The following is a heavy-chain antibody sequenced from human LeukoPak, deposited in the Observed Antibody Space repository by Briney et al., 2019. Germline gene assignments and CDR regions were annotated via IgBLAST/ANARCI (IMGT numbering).Heavy chain of an antibody. CDR3: ARVFIGVVEPAAIRFAFDI. J-gene: IGHJ3*02. D-gene: IGHD2-2*01. CDR2: IDPNSSGT. V-gene: IGHV1-2*02. CDR1: GYTFTDYY. Sequence: ASVKVSCKASGYTFTDYYIHWVRQAPGQGLEWMGWIDPNSSGTDYARKFQGRVTMTRDTSISTAYMELSRLTPDDTAVYYCARVFIGVVEPAAIRFAFDIWGQGTMVTVSS.